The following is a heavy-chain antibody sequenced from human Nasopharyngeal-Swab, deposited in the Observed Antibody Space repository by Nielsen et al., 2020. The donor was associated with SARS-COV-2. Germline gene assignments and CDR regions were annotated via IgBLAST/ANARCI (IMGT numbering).Heavy chain of an antibody. CDR1: GFTFSSYG. J-gene: IGHJ3*02. CDR3: ANGVAAAGTWAFDI. Sequence: GGSLRLSCAASGFTFSSYGMHWVRQAPGKGLEWVAVISYDGINKYYADSVKGRFTISRDNSKNTLYLQMNSLRAEDKAVYYCANGVAAAGTWAFDIWGQGTMVTVSS. V-gene: IGHV3-30*18. D-gene: IGHD6-13*01. CDR2: ISYDGINK.